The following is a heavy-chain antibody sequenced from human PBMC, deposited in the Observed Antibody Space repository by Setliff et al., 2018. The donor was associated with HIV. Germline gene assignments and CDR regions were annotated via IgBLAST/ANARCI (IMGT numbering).Heavy chain of an antibody. CDR3: ARDFTEVYIYGSGMGMDV. J-gene: IGHJ6*02. V-gene: IGHV4-34*01. D-gene: IGHD3-10*01. CDR1: GGSFSGYY. Sequence: SETLSLTCAVYGGSFSGYYWSWIRQPPGKGLEWIGEINHSGSTNYNPSLKSRVTISVDTSKNQFSLKLSSVTAADTAVYYCARDFTEVYIYGSGMGMDVWGQGTTVTVSS. CDR2: INHSGST.